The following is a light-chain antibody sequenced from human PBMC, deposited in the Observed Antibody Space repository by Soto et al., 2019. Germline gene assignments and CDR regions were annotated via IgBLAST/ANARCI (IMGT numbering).Light chain of an antibody. CDR3: QQTYDTSVT. CDR1: QTVSRS. J-gene: IGKJ1*01. V-gene: IGKV1-39*01. Sequence: DILLTQSPSSLSASVGDRVTITCRASQTVSRSLNWYQQKPGKPPNLLIYGASSLQSGVPSRFSVSGSGTDFTLTISSLEPEDFASYYCQQTYDTSVTFGQGTKVEI. CDR2: GAS.